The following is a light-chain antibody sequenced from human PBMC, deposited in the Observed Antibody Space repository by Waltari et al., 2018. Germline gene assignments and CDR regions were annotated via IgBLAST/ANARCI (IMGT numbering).Light chain of an antibody. J-gene: IGKJ2*01. V-gene: IGKV1-5*03. CDR1: QSISNW. Sequence: DIQMTQSPSTLSASVGDRVTITCRASQSISNWLAWYQQKPGQAPKVLIYKLFTLQSGVPSRFSGSGSETEFTLTISSLQPDDFATYYCQQYNISPYTFGQGTTLEI. CDR2: KLF. CDR3: QQYNISPYT.